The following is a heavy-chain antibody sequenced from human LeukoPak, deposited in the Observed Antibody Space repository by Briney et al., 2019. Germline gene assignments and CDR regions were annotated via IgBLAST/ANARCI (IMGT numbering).Heavy chain of an antibody. CDR3: AREVIVVVPAAINWFDP. J-gene: IGHJ5*02. Sequence: GGSLRLSCAASGFTFSSYWMHWVRQAPGKGLVWVLRINSDGSSTSYADSVKGRFTISRDNAKNTLYLQMNSLRAEDTAVYYCAREVIVVVPAAINWFDPWGQGTLVTVSS. CDR1: GFTFSSYW. CDR2: INSDGSST. D-gene: IGHD2-2*01. V-gene: IGHV3-74*01.